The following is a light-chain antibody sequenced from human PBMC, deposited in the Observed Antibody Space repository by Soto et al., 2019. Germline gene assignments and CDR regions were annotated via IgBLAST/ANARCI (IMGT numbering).Light chain of an antibody. V-gene: IGKV3D-20*02. Sequence: EIVLTQSPGTLSLSPGERATLSCRASQSVSSSSLAWYQKKPGQAPRLLIYEAASRASGIPDRFSGSGSGTDFTLTISRLEPEDFAVYYCQQRSNWPPLTFGGGTKVEIK. CDR3: QQRSNWPPLT. CDR1: QSVSSSS. CDR2: EAA. J-gene: IGKJ4*01.